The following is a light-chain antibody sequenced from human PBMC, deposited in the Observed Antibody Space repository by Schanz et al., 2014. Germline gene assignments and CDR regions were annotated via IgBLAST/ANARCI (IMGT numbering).Light chain of an antibody. CDR2: SND. J-gene: IGLJ3*02. V-gene: IGLV1-44*01. Sequence: QSVLAQPPSASETPGQRISISCSGGRSNIGSNSVNWYQQLPGTAPKLLIYSNDRRPTGDPDRFSASKSGTSASLAISGLQSEDEADYYCAAWDDSLSGQLFGGGTKLTVL. CDR1: RSNIGSNS. CDR3: AAWDDSLSGQL.